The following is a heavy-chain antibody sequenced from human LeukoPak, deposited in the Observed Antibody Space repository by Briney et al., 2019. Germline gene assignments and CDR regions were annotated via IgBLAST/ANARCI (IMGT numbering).Heavy chain of an antibody. CDR2: MNPNSGNT. CDR3: ARARYETRIWPKSRYDYYHYMDV. CDR1: GYTFTSYD. Sequence: ASVKVSCKASGYTFTSYDINWVRQATGQGLEWMGWMNPNSGNTGYVQKFQGRVTMTRDTSISTAYMELSRLRSEDMAVYYCARARYETRIWPKSRYDYYHYMDVWGKGTTVTVSS. J-gene: IGHJ6*03. D-gene: IGHD3-3*01. V-gene: IGHV1-8*01.